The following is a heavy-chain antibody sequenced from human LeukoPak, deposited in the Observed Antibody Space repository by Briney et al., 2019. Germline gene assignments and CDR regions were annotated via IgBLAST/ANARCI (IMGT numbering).Heavy chain of an antibody. J-gene: IGHJ3*02. CDR2: IYYSGST. CDR1: GGSISSGSYY. D-gene: IGHD6-13*01. Sequence: SETLSLTCTVSGGSISSGSYYWSWIRQPPGKGLEWIGYIYYSGSTNYNPSLKSRVTISVNTSKNQFSLKLSSVTAADTAVYYCARHFKRKRIAATVDAFDIWGQGTMVTVSS. V-gene: IGHV4-61*01. CDR3: ARHFKRKRIAATVDAFDI.